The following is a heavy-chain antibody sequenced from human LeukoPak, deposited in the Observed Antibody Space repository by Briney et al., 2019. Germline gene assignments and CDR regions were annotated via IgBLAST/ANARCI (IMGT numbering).Heavy chain of an antibody. V-gene: IGHV4-31*03. Sequence: SETLSLTCTVSGGSINNGGYYWSWIRQHPGKGLEWIGYIYYSGSSYYNPSLRSRVTISVDTSKNHFSLKLSSVTAAGTAVYYCARNRDGYNSFDYWGQGTLVTVSS. CDR1: GGSINNGGYY. J-gene: IGHJ4*02. CDR2: IYYSGSS. D-gene: IGHD5-24*01. CDR3: ARNRDGYNSFDY.